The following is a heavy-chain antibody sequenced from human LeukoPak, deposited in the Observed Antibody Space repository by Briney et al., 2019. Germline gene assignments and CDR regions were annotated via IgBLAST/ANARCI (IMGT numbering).Heavy chain of an antibody. Sequence: GGSLRLSCAASGFTVSSNYTSWVRQAPGKGLEWVSVIYSGGSTYYADSVKGRFTISRDNSKNTLYLQMNSLRAEDTAVYYCAREIRDWYFDLWGRGTLVTVSS. CDR1: GFTVSSNY. CDR2: IYSGGST. D-gene: IGHD3-10*01. J-gene: IGHJ2*01. V-gene: IGHV3-53*01. CDR3: AREIRDWYFDL.